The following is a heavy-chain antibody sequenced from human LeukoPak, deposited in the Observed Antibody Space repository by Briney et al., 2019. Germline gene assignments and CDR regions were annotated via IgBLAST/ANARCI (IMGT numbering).Heavy chain of an antibody. Sequence: SETLSLTCTVSGGSVSSGFYYWSWIRQPPGKGLEWIVYIYYTGNTNYNPSLKSRVTISVESSKTQFSLSLSSVTAADTAVYYCARIAPLDGYRFDYWGQGTLVTVSS. V-gene: IGHV4-61*01. J-gene: IGHJ4*02. CDR1: GGSVSSGFYY. D-gene: IGHD5-24*01. CDR3: ARIAPLDGYRFDY. CDR2: IYYTGNT.